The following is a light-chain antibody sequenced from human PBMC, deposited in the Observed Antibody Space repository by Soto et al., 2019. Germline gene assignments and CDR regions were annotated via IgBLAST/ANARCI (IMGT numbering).Light chain of an antibody. V-gene: IGKV1-5*01. Sequence: DIQVTQSPSTLSASVGDRVTITCRASQPISTWLAWYQEKPGKAPKLLIYDASSLEGGVPSRFSGSGSGTEFTLTISSLQPDDVATYYCHQYNYYRPTFGQGTKVEIK. J-gene: IGKJ1*01. CDR1: QPISTW. CDR3: HQYNYYRPT. CDR2: DAS.